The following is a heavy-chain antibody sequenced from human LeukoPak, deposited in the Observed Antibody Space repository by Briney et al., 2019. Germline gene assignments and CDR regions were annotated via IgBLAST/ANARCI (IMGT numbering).Heavy chain of an antibody. V-gene: IGHV1-2*02. J-gene: IGHJ6*03. D-gene: IGHD6-13*01. Sequence: VASVKVSCKASGYTFTGYYMHWVRQAPGQGLEWMGWINPNSGGTNYAQKFQGRVTMTRDTSISTAYMGLSRLRSDDTAVYYCARVTAAGPPYYYYYMDVWGKGTTVTISS. CDR2: INPNSGGT. CDR1: GYTFTGYY. CDR3: ARVTAAGPPYYYYYMDV.